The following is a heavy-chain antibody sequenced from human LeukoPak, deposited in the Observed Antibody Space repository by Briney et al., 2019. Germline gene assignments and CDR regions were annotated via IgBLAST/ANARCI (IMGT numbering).Heavy chain of an antibody. Sequence: SVKVSCKASRGTFSSYTISWVRQAPAQGLEWMGRIIPILGIANYAQKFQGRGTITADKSTSTAYMELSSLRSEDTAVYYCARQGLHDAFDIWGQGTVVTVSS. CDR2: IIPILGIA. CDR3: ARQGLHDAFDI. CDR1: RGTFSSYT. J-gene: IGHJ3*02. V-gene: IGHV1-69*02.